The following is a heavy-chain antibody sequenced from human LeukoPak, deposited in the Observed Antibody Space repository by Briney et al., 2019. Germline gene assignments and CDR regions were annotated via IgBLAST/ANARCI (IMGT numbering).Heavy chain of an antibody. CDR3: ARYGGTVTDRMIYYYGMDV. V-gene: IGHV1-8*02. D-gene: IGHD4-11*01. J-gene: IGHJ6*02. Sequence: ASVKVSCTASGGTFSSYAINWVRQATGQGLEWTGWMNPNSGNTGYAQKFQGRVTMTRNTSISTAYMELSSLRSEDTAVYYCARYGGTVTDRMIYYYGMDVWGQGTTVTVSS. CDR2: MNPNSGNT. CDR1: GGTFSSYA.